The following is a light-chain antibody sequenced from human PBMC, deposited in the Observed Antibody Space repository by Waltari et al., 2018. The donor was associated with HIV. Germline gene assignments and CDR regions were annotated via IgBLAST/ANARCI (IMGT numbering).Light chain of an antibody. CDR2: DNN. V-gene: IGLV1-51*01. J-gene: IGLJ3*02. Sequence: QSVLTKPPTVSAVPGQKVTITCAERTPNIGNDLVSWYQHVPGAAPRLLIYDNNKRPSGIPYRFSGSRSGTSATLGITGLQTGDEAHYYCGTWDRSLSAAVFGGGTKLTVL. CDR1: TPNIGNDL. CDR3: GTWDRSLSAAV.